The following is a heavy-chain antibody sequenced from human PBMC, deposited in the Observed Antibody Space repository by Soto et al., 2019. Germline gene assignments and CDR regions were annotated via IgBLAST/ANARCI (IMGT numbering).Heavy chain of an antibody. D-gene: IGHD3-16*02. Sequence: QVQLVESGGGVVQPGRSLRLSCAASGFAFSSYGMHWVRQAPGKGLEWVAVISYDGSNKYYADSVKGRFTISRDNSKNALYLQMNSREADDTAVYYCAALRLGEVSSVHDAFHLWGQGTMVTVSS. V-gene: IGHV3-30*03. J-gene: IGHJ3*01. CDR2: ISYDGSNK. CDR1: GFAFSSYG. CDR3: AALRLGEVSSVHDAFHL.